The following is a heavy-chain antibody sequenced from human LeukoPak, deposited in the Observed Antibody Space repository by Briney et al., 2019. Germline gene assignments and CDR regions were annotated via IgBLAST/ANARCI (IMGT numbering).Heavy chain of an antibody. D-gene: IGHD1-1*01. J-gene: IGHJ4*02. CDR1: GGFLSTYY. V-gene: IGHV4-59*01. Sequence: KPSETLSLTCTVSGGFLSTYYWGWIRQPPGKGLEWIGYIYNSGGGTNSNPSLKSRVTISEDTSKNQFSLKLSSVTAADTAVYYCATTKQARRYFDYWGQGTLVTVSS. CDR2: IYNSGGGT. CDR3: ATTKQARRYFDY.